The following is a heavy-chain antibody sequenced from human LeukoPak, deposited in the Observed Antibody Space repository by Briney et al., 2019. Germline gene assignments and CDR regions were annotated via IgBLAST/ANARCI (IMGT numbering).Heavy chain of an antibody. CDR2: IYYSGST. Sequence: PSETLSLTCTVSGGSISSSSYCWGWIRQPPGKGLEWIGSIYYSGSTYYNPSLKSRVTISVDTSKNQFSLKLSSVTAADTAVYYCARSRILTGYYRAYYFDYWGQGTLVTVSS. CDR3: ARSRILTGYYRAYYFDY. CDR1: GGSISSSSYC. J-gene: IGHJ4*02. V-gene: IGHV4-39*07. D-gene: IGHD3-9*01.